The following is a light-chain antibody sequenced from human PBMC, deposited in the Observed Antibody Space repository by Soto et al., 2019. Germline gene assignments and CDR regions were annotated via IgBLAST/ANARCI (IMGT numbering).Light chain of an antibody. V-gene: IGLV2-8*01. J-gene: IGLJ2*01. CDR3: SSYAGSNNLV. CDR2: EVS. CDR1: SSDVGGYNY. Sequence: QSALTQPPSASGSPGQSVTISCTVTSSDVGGYNYVSWYQQHPGKAPKLMIYEVSKRPSGVPDRVSGSKSGNTASLTVSGLQAEDEADYYCSSYAGSNNLVFGGGTKVTVL.